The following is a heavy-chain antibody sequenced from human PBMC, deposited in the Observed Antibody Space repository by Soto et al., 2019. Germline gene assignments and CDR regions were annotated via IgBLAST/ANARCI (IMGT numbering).Heavy chain of an antibody. CDR3: ARESNPAPSFWSSYYTGYFDS. D-gene: IGHD3-3*01. J-gene: IGHJ4*02. V-gene: IGHV4-30-4*01. Sequence: PSETLSLTCIVSGGSIINGDYYWSWIRQPPGKGLEWIGYIYYSGSTYYNPSLKSRVTMSVDTSKNQFSLRLSSVTAADTAVYYCARESNPAPSFWSSYYTGYFDSWGQGTLVTVSS. CDR2: IYYSGST. CDR1: GGSIINGDYY.